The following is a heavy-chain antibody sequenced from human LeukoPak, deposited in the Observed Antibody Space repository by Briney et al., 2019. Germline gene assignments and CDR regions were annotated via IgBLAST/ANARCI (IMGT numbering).Heavy chain of an antibody. Sequence: GGSLRLSCAASGFTFSTYEMNWVRQAPGKGLEWVSYISTSGGTIYYADSVKGRFTISRDSAKNSLYLQMNSLRTEDTAIYYCARKSSGWYGYFDLWGRGTLVPASS. CDR1: GFTFSTYE. CDR2: ISTSGGTI. J-gene: IGHJ2*01. CDR3: ARKSSGWYGYFDL. D-gene: IGHD6-19*01. V-gene: IGHV3-48*03.